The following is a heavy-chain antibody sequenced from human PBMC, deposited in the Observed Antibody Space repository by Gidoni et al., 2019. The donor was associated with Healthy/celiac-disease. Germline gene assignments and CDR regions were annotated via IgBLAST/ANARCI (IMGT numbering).Heavy chain of an antibody. CDR2: IYYSGST. V-gene: IGHV4-39*01. J-gene: IGHJ2*01. D-gene: IGHD3-9*01. CDR3: ARRLGSLLYWYFDL. Sequence: QLQLQESGPGLVKPSETLSLTCTVPGGSISSSSYYWGWIRQPPGKGLEWIGSIYYSGSTYYNPSLKSRVTISVDTSKNQFSLKLSSVTAADTAVYYRARRLGSLLYWYFDLWGRGTPGHCLL. CDR1: GGSISSSSYY.